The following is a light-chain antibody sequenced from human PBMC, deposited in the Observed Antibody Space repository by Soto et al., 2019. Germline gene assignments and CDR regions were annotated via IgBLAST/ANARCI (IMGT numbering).Light chain of an antibody. Sequence: QSVLTQPACVSGSPGQSIAISCTGTSSDVGSYNYVSWYQQHPDKAPKLILYDVTNRPSGVSNRFSGSKSGNTASLTISGLQAEDEADYYCSSYTTISTYVFGTGTKVTVL. CDR2: DVT. J-gene: IGLJ1*01. V-gene: IGLV2-14*01. CDR1: SSDVGSYNY. CDR3: SSYTTISTYV.